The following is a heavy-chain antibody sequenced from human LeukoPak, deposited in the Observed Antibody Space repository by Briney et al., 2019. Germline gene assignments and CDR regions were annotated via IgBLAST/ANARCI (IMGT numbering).Heavy chain of an antibody. D-gene: IGHD6-13*01. CDR2: ISAYNGNT. Sequence: VASVKVSCTASGYTFTSYGISWVRQAPGQGLEWMGWISAYNGNTNYAQTLQGRVTITTDTSTSTAYMELRSLRSDDTAVYSCARDVRGIAAHSNWFDPWGQGTLVTVSP. J-gene: IGHJ5*02. V-gene: IGHV1-18*01. CDR3: ARDVRGIAAHSNWFDP. CDR1: GYTFTSYG.